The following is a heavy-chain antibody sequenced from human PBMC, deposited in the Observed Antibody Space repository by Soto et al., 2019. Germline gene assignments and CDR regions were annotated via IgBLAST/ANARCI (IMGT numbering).Heavy chain of an antibody. Sequence: EVQLVESGGGLVQPGRSLRLSCAASGFTFDDYAMHWVRQAPGKGLEWVSGISWNSGSIGYADSVKGRFTISRDNAKNSLYLQMNSLRAEDTALYYCAKDKLGGGYDFYYYMDVWGKGTTVTVSS. V-gene: IGHV3-9*01. D-gene: IGHD5-12*01. CDR3: AKDKLGGGYDFYYYMDV. CDR2: ISWNSGSI. J-gene: IGHJ6*03. CDR1: GFTFDDYA.